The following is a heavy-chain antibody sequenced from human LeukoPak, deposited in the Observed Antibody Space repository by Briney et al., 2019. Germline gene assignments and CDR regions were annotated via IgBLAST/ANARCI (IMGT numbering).Heavy chain of an antibody. V-gene: IGHV3-73*01. CDR3: SGYDYGMDV. Sequence: GGSLRLSCEASVFTFSDSAIHWVRQAPGKGLEWVGRIRNRANNYATVYSASVEGRFSMSRDDSKNTAYLQMKSLKTEDTAIYYCSGYDYGMDVWGQGTTVTVSS. CDR2: IRNRANNYAT. CDR1: VFTFSDSA. J-gene: IGHJ6*02.